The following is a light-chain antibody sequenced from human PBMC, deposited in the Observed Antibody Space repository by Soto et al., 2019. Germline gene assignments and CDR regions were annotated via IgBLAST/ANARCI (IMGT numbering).Light chain of an antibody. J-gene: IGKJ5*01. CDR2: GAS. V-gene: IGKV3-15*01. CDR1: HRVYSN. CDR3: QQYTNWPPNT. Sequence: EILMTQSPDTLSVSPGESATLSCSASHRVYSNLAWYQQRPGQAPRLLIYGASTRATGVPARFSGRGSGTEFTLTISSLQSEDFAVYYCQQYTNWPPNTFGQGTRLEIK.